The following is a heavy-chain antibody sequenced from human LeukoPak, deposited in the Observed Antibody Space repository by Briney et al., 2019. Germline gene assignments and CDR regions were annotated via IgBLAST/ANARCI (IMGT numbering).Heavy chain of an antibody. J-gene: IGHJ5*02. CDR1: GGSISSYY. V-gene: IGHV4-4*07. CDR2: IYTSGST. Sequence: SETLSLTCTVSGGSISSYYWSWIGQPAGKGLEWIGRIYTSGSTNYNPSLKSRVTMSVDTSKNQFSLKLSSVTAADTAVYYCERSDVSMVRGVIIKENWFDPWGQGTLVTGSS. D-gene: IGHD3-10*01. CDR3: ERSDVSMVRGVIIKENWFDP.